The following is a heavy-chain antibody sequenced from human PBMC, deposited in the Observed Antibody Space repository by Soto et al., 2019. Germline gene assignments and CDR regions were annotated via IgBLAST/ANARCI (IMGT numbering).Heavy chain of an antibody. CDR2: IKEDGSEK. V-gene: IGHV3-7*03. J-gene: IGHJ4*02. Sequence: EVQLVESGGGLVQPGGSLRLSCAASGFTFSTYWMSWVRQAPGKGLEWVANIKEDGSEKYYVDSVKGRFTIPRDNANNSLYLQTNSLRAEDTAVYYCVRVGRLGGYWGQGTLVTVSS. CDR1: GFTFSTYW. D-gene: IGHD3-16*01. CDR3: VRVGRLGGY.